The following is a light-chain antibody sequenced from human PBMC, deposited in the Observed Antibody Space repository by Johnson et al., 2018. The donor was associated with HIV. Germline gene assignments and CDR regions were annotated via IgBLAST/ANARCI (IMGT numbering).Light chain of an antibody. Sequence: QPVLTQPPSVSAAPGQKVTISCSVSSSDMGNYAVSWYQQLPGTAPKLLVYADDTRPSVIPDLFSGSTSATSATLGITGLQPGVEGDYYCGTWDGSLSAGAVFGTGTKVTVL. V-gene: IGLV1-51*02. J-gene: IGLJ1*01. CDR1: SSDMGNYA. CDR3: GTWDGSLSAGAV. CDR2: ADD.